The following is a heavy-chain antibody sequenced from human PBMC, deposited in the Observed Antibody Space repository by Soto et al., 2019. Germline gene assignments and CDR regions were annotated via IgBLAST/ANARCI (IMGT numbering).Heavy chain of an antibody. CDR2: IVPAFGTP. CDR3: ARGATIFGVAAYSYYEMEV. Sequence: QVQLVQSGAEVKKPGSSVKVSCRASGGTFSNYAISWVRQAPGQGLEWMGGIVPAFGTPNYAQNLQGRITITADDSTTTVYMDLSSRRSEDTAVYYCARGATIFGVAAYSYYEMEVWGQGTTVTVSS. D-gene: IGHD3-3*01. CDR1: GGTFSNYA. J-gene: IGHJ6*02. V-gene: IGHV1-69*01.